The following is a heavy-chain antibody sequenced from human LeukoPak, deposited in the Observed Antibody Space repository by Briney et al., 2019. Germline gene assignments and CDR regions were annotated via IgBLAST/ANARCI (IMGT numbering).Heavy chain of an antibody. CDR3: AKSGTSSSSWYTFDY. Sequence: PGGSLRLSCAASGFTFRSCSMSWVRQAPGKGLEWVSAISGSGGSTYYADSVKGRFTISRDNAKNSLYLQMNSLRAEDMALYYCAKSGTSSSSWYTFDYWGQGTLVTVSS. CDR1: GFTFRSCS. D-gene: IGHD6-13*01. CDR2: ISGSGGST. J-gene: IGHJ4*02. V-gene: IGHV3-23*01.